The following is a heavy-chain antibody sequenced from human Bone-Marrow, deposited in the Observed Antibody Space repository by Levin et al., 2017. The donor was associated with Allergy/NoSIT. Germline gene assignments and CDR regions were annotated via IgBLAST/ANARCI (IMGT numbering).Heavy chain of an antibody. Sequence: GGSLRLSCAASGFIFSSYEMNWVRQVPGKGLDWVAYISTSGSAMYYADSVKGRFTISRDNAKNSLYLQMNSLTVEDAAIYYCARDGAIFGGDNFFDYWGQGTPVTVSS. CDR2: ISTSGSAM. D-gene: IGHD3-3*01. V-gene: IGHV3-48*03. CDR1: GFIFSSYE. CDR3: ARDGAIFGGDNFFDY. J-gene: IGHJ4*02.